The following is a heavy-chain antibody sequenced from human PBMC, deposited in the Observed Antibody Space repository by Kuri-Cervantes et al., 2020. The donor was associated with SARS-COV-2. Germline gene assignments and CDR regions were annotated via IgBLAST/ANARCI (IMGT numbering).Heavy chain of an antibody. J-gene: IGHJ3*02. CDR3: ARDKLQFDAFDI. V-gene: IGHV4-59*01. CDR2: IYYSGST. CDR1: GGSISDYY. D-gene: IGHD5-24*01. Sequence: SETLSLTCIVSGGSISDYYWTWVRQPPGKGLEWIGYIYYSGSTNYNPSLKSRVTISVDTSKNQFSLKLSSVTAADTAVYYCARDKLQFDAFDIWGQGTMVTVSS.